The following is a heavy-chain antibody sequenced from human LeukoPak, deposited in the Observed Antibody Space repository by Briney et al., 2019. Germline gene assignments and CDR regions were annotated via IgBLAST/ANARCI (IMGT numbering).Heavy chain of an antibody. CDR3: ARGGYSSSWWDLGY. CDR2: IIPIFGTA. D-gene: IGHD6-13*01. V-gene: IGHV1-69*13. CDR1: GYAFTSYA. J-gene: IGHJ4*02. Sequence: SVKVSCKASGYAFTSYAISWVRQAPGQGLEWMGGIIPIFGTANYAQKFQGRVTITADESTSTAYMELSSLRSEDTAVYYCARGGYSSSWWDLGYWGQGTLVTVSS.